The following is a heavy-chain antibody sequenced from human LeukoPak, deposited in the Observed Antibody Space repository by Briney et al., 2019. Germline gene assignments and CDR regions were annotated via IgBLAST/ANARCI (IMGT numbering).Heavy chain of an antibody. J-gene: IGHJ4*02. D-gene: IGHD3-22*01. CDR1: GGSISSGSYF. CDR3: ARVKEYYYDSSGYYYAKPDRNFDY. Sequence: SETLSLTCTVSGGSISSGSYFWGWIRQPPGKGLEWIGSIYYSGSTYYNPSLKSRVTISVDTSKNQFSLKLSSVTAADTAVYYCARVKEYYYDSSGYYYAKPDRNFDYWGQGTLVTVSS. V-gene: IGHV4-39*07. CDR2: IYYSGST.